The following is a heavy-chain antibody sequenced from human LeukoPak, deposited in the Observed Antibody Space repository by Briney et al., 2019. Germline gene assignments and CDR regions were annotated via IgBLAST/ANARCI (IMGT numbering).Heavy chain of an antibody. CDR1: GGSISSGGYS. Sequence: SETLSLTCAVSGGSISSGGYSWSWIRQPPGKGLEWIGYIYHSGSTYYNPSLKSRVTISVDTSRKQFSLKLKSVTAADTAVYYCARSGASYYFFDNWDQGTLVTVSS. V-gene: IGHV4-30-2*01. CDR2: IYHSGST. CDR3: ARSGASYYFFDN. D-gene: IGHD3-10*01. J-gene: IGHJ4*02.